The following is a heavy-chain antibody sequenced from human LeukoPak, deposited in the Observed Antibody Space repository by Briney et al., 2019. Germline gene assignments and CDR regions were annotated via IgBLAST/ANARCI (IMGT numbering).Heavy chain of an antibody. CDR2: ISASGDSK. V-gene: IGHV3-23*01. J-gene: IGHJ4*02. CDR1: GFTFNIYA. CDR3: ARARGGRTYSETGGYPVFDN. Sequence: SGGSLRLSCTASGFTFNIYAMSWVRQAPGQGLQWVSEISASGDSKSSAASVKGRFTISRDNARNSLYLQMDSLRAEDTAVYFCARARGGRTYSETGGYPVFDNWGQGTLVTVSS. D-gene: IGHD2-8*02.